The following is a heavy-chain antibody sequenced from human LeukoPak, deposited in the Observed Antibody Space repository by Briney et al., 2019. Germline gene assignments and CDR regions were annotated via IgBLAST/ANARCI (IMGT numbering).Heavy chain of an antibody. CDR3: ATEAFGWELRD. D-gene: IGHD1-26*01. CDR1: GYTFTRYY. V-gene: IGHV1-46*01. CDR2: INPSVGST. Sequence: ASVKVSCKASGYTFTRYYMHWVRQAPGQGLEWMGIINPSVGSTSYAQKFQGRVTMTEDTSTDTAYMELSSLRSEDTAVYYCATEAFGWELRDWGQGTLVTVSS. J-gene: IGHJ4*02.